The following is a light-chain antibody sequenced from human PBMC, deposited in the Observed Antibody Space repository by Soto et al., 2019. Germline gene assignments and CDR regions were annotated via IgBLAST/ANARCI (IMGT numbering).Light chain of an antibody. Sequence: QSALTQPASVSGSPGQSITISCTGTSSDVGSYNLVSWYQQHPGKAPKLMIYEGSKRPSGVSNRFSGSKSGNTASLTISGLQAEDEADYYCCSYAGNSPYVFGTGTKVTV. V-gene: IGLV2-23*01. J-gene: IGLJ1*01. CDR1: SSDVGSYNL. CDR3: CSYAGNSPYV. CDR2: EGS.